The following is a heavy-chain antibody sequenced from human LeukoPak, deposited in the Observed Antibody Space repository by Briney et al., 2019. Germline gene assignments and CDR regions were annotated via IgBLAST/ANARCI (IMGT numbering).Heavy chain of an antibody. CDR2: INPNSGGT. CDR1: GYTFTGYY. D-gene: IGHD2-15*01. V-gene: IGHV1-2*02. Sequence: ASVKVSRRTSGYTFTGYYIHWARQAPGQGLEWMGWINPNSGGTNYAQSFQGRVTMTRDTSSSTAHMELSRLRSDDTAVYYCARGDCSVSGCHGGNWFDPWGQGTLVTVSS. CDR3: ARGDCSVSGCHGGNWFDP. J-gene: IGHJ5*02.